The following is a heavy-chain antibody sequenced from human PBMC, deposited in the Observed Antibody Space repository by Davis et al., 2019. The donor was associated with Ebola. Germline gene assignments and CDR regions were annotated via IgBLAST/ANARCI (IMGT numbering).Heavy chain of an antibody. V-gene: IGHV3-23*01. J-gene: IGHJ6*03. CDR2: ISGSGGST. D-gene: IGHD3-3*01. CDR3: AKDGTIFGVVGSYYYMDV. Sequence: PGGSLRLSCAASGFTFSSYAMSWVRQAPGKGLEWVSAISGSGGSTYYADSVKGRFTISRDNSKNTLYLQMNSLRAEDTAVYYCAKDGTIFGVVGSYYYMDVWGKGTTVTVSS. CDR1: GFTFSSYA.